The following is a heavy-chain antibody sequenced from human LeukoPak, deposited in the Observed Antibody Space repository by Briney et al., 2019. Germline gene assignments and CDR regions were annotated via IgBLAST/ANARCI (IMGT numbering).Heavy chain of an antibody. CDR2: IYSGGST. CDR3: ARYSYVPGDY. D-gene: IGHD5-18*01. Sequence: PGGSLTLSCAASGFTVSSNYMSWVRQAPGKGLEWVSVIYSGGSTYYADSVKGRFTISRDNSKNTLYLQMNSLRAEDTAVYYCARYSYVPGDYWGQGTLVTVSS. CDR1: GFTVSSNY. J-gene: IGHJ4*02. V-gene: IGHV3-53*01.